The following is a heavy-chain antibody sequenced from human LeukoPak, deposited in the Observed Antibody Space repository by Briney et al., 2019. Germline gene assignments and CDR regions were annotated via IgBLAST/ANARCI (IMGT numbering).Heavy chain of an antibody. V-gene: IGHV4-59*01. CDR1: GGSISGSY. D-gene: IGHD4-17*01. CDR2: MYNSGST. CDR3: ARGIESYGDYGY. J-gene: IGHJ4*02. Sequence: SETLSLTXTVSGGSISGSYWSWIRQPPGKGLEWIAYMYNSGSTNYNPSLKSRVTISIDTSKNQFSLKLSSLTAADTAIYYCARGIESYGDYGYWGQGILVPSPQ.